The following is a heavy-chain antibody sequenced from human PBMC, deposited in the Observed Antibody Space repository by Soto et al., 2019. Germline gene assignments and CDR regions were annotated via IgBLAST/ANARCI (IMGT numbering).Heavy chain of an antibody. J-gene: IGHJ4*02. CDR3: ARQGYSSGWFEFDY. CDR1: GASMTGLY. Sequence: SETLSLTCAVSGASMTGLYWSWIRQPPGKGLGWIGYIFYSGSTNYNPSLKSRVTMSVDTSKNQFSLKLSSVTAADTAVYYCARQGYSSGWFEFDYWGQGTLVTVSS. V-gene: IGHV4-59*08. D-gene: IGHD6-19*01. CDR2: IFYSGST.